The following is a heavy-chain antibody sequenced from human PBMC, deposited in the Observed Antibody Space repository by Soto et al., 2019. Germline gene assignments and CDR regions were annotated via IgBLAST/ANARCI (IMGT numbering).Heavy chain of an antibody. V-gene: IGHV4-31*03. Sequence: PSETLSLTCTVSGGSISSGGYYWSWIRQHPGKGLEWIGYIYYSGSTYYNPSLKSRVTISVDTSKNQFSLKLSSVTAADTAVYYCARDRASPQTNWFDPWGQGTLVTVSS. CDR1: GGSISSGGYY. CDR2: IYYSGST. J-gene: IGHJ5*02. CDR3: ARDRASPQTNWFDP.